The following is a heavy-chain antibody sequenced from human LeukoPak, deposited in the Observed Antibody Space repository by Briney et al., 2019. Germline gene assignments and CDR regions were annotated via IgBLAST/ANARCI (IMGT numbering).Heavy chain of an antibody. J-gene: IGHJ3*02. CDR2: IYTSGST. Sequence: SETLSLTCTVSGGSISSGSYYWSWIRQPAGKGLEWIGRIYTSGSTNYNPSLKSRVTISVDTSKNQFSLKLSSVTAADTAVYYCARDGYLGRWAFDIWGQGTMVTVSS. CDR3: ARDGYLGRWAFDI. V-gene: IGHV4-61*02. D-gene: IGHD5-18*01. CDR1: GGSISSGSYY.